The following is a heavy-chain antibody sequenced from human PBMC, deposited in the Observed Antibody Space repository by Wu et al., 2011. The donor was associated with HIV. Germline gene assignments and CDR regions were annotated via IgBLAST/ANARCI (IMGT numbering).Heavy chain of an antibody. Sequence: QVQLVQSGAEVKKPGASVKVSCKASGYTFTGYYMHWVRQAPGQGLEWMGWINPNSGGTNYAQKFQGRVTMTRDTSISTAYMELSRLRSDDTAVYYCARDPEYYYDSSGYPHFDYWGQGTLVTVSS. CDR1: GYTFTGYY. D-gene: IGHD3-22*01. V-gene: IGHV1-2*02. J-gene: IGHJ4*02. CDR2: INPNSGGT. CDR3: ARDPEYYYDSSGYPHFDY.